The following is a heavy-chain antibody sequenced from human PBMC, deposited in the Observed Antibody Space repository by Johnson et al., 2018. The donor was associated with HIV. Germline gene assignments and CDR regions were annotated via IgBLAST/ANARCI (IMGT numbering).Heavy chain of an antibody. CDR1: GFTFSSYA. Sequence: QVQLVESGGGVVQPGRSLRLSCAASGFTFSSYAMHWVRQAPGKGLEWVAVISYDGSNKYYADSGKGRFTISRDNSKNTLYLQMNSLRAEDTAVYYCARESGGYYDSIAREAFDIWGQGTRVTVS. CDR3: ARESGGYYDSIAREAFDI. D-gene: IGHD3-22*01. J-gene: IGHJ3*02. CDR2: ISYDGSNK. V-gene: IGHV3-30-3*01.